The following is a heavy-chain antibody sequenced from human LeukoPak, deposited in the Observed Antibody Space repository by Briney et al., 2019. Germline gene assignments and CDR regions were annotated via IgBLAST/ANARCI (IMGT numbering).Heavy chain of an antibody. V-gene: IGHV7-4-1*02. D-gene: IGHD2-2*01. CDR1: GYTFTNYA. CDR3: ARDRKPIVVVPAAKYNWFDP. CDR2: INTNTGNP. Sequence: GASVKVSCKASGYTFTNYAMNWVRQAPGQGLEWMGWINTNTGNPTYAQGFTGRFVFSLDTSVSTAYLQISSLKAEDTAVYYCARDRKPIVVVPAAKYNWFDPWGQGTLVTVSS. J-gene: IGHJ5*02.